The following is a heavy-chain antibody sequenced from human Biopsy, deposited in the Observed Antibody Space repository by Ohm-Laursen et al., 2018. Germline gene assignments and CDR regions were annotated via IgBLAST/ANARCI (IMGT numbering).Heavy chain of an antibody. J-gene: IGHJ6*02. D-gene: IGHD4-11*01. V-gene: IGHV4-4*07. CDR1: GGDINNYY. Sequence: SDTLSLTCNVSGGDINNYYWSWIRQPAGKGLEWIGRIYPGGSTNYNSSLKSRVTMSVDTSRNQVSLTLSSVTAADTAVYYCARDSGILNYGNFKYYHYYGMDVWGQGTKVTVSS. CDR3: ARDSGILNYGNFKYYHYYGMDV. CDR2: IYPGGST.